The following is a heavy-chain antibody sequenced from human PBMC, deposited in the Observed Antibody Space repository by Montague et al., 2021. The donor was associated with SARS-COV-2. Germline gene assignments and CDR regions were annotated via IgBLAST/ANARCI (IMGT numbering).Heavy chain of an antibody. CDR1: GGSISSSSYY. D-gene: IGHD6-13*01. V-gene: IGHV4-39*01. CDR2: IYYSGGT. Sequence: SETLSLTCTVSGGSISSSSYYWGWIRQPPGKGLEWIGSIYYSGGTYYSPSLKSRVTISVDTSKNQFSLKLSSVTAADTAVYYCARSYSSSWQNDFWGQGTLVTVSS. J-gene: IGHJ4*02. CDR3: ARSYSSSWQNDF.